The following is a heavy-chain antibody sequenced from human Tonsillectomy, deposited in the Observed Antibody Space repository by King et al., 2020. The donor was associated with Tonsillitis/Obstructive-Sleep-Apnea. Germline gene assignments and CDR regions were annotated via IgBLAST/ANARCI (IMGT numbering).Heavy chain of an antibody. CDR3: ARAPRSSTKIYNYYYMDV. Sequence: VQLQQWGAGLLKPSETLALTCGVFGGSPSDYSWTWIRHPPGKGLEWIGEIDHGGITNYNPSFKSRVIISIDTSKSQFSLKLTSVTAADTGVYYCARAPRSSTKIYNYYYMDVWGKGTTVTVSS. J-gene: IGHJ6*03. V-gene: IGHV4-34*01. CDR2: IDHGGIT. D-gene: IGHD2-2*01. CDR1: GGSPSDYS.